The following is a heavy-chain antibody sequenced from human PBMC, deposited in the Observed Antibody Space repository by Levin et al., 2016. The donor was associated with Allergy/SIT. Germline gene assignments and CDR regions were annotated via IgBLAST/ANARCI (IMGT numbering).Heavy chain of an antibody. CDR2: INSDGSST. Sequence: WIRQPPGKGLVWVSRINSDGSSTSYADSVKGRFTISRDNAKNTLYLQMNSLRAEDTAVYYCATVPSGVFDYWGQGTLVTVSS. CDR3: ATVPSGVFDY. V-gene: IGHV3-74*01. J-gene: IGHJ4*02. D-gene: IGHD5-12*01.